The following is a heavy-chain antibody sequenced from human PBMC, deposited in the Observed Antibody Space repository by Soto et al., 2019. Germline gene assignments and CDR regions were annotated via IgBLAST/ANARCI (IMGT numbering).Heavy chain of an antibody. V-gene: IGHV4-30-4*08. CDR1: GGSISSSSYY. CDR2: IKYSGST. J-gene: IGHJ4*02. CDR3: ARQGIGRTYYFDS. Sequence: SEALSLTCTVSGGSISSSSYYWGWIRQPPGKGLEWIGYIKYSGSTYYIPSLKSRVTMSVDTSKKQFSLNLSSVTAADTAVYFCARQGIGRTYYFDSWGQGTLVTVSS. D-gene: IGHD1-26*01.